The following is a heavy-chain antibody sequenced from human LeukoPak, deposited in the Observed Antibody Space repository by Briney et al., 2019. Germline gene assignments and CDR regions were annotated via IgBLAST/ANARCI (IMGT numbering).Heavy chain of an antibody. V-gene: IGHV1-3*01. J-gene: IGHJ4*02. D-gene: IGHD3-10*01. CDR2: INAGNGNT. CDR3: ARENYFGSGSQYYFDY. CDR1: GYTFTSYA. Sequence: ASVKVSCKASGYTFTSYAMHWVRQAPGQRLEWMGWINAGNGNTKYSQKFQGRVTITRDTSASTAYMELSSLRSEDTAVYYCARENYFGSGSQYYFDYWGQGTLVTVSS.